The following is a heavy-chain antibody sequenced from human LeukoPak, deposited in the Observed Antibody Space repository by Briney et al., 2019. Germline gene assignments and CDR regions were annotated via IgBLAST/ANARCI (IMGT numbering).Heavy chain of an antibody. CDR2: INPNSGGT. CDR3: ARQKDAYYFDY. V-gene: IGHV1-2*02. J-gene: IGHJ4*02. CDR1: GGTFSSYA. Sequence: SSVKVSCKASGGTFSSYAISWVRQAPGQGLEWMGWINPNSGGTNYAQKFQGRVTMTRDTSISTAYMELSRLRSDDTAVYYCARQKDAYYFDYWGQGTLVTVSS.